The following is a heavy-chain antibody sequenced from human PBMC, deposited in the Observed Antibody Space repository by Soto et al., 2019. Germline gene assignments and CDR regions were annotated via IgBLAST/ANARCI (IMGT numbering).Heavy chain of an antibody. V-gene: IGHV4-34*12. CDR3: ARVSDY. CDR2: IIHSGSA. CDR1: GGSFIDYS. Sequence: QVLLQQWGAGRLKPSETLSLTCAVYGGSFIDYSWGWIRQSPGTGLEWIGEIIHSGSANYNPSLKSRVTISVDTSKNQFSLKLYSVTAAEAAVYYCARVSDYWSQGTLVTVSS. J-gene: IGHJ4*02.